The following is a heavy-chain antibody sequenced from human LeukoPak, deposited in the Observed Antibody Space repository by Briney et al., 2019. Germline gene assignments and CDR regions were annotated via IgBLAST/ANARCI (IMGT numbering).Heavy chain of an antibody. V-gene: IGHV3-23*01. Sequence: PGGSLRLSCAASGVTFRTPAFSWVRQSPGRGLEWVSTVGTDSDTYYADSVKGRFTISRDNSKNTVYLQMTGLRADDTAVYYCAKKTPGIHPFDSWGQGTLVTVSP. CDR2: VGTDSDT. CDR1: GVTFRTPA. D-gene: IGHD6-13*01. J-gene: IGHJ4*02. CDR3: AKKTPGIHPFDS.